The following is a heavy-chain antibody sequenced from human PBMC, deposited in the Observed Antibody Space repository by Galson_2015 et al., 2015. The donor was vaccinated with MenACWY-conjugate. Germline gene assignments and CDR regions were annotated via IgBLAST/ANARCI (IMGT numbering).Heavy chain of an antibody. CDR3: ARDVKHPKYSAFDY. CDR1: GDSVSSNSAA. Sequence: CAISGDSVSSNSAAWNWIRQSPSRGLEWLGRTYYRSKWYNDYAVSVKSRITINPDTSKNQFSLQLNSVTPEDTAVYYCARDVKHPKYSAFDYWGQGTLVTVSS. J-gene: IGHJ4*02. V-gene: IGHV6-1*01. D-gene: IGHD5-12*01. CDR2: TYYRSKWYN.